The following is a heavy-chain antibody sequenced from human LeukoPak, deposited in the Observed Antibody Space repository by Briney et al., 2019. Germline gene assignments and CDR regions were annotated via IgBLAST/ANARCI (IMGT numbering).Heavy chain of an antibody. Sequence: ASVKVSCKASGYTFTGYYMHWVRQAPGQGLECMGWINPNSGGTNYAQKFQGRVTMTRDTSISTAYMELSGLRSDDTAVYYCARDLSGGDYGDMDVWGQGTTVTVSS. J-gene: IGHJ6*02. CDR1: GYTFTGYY. V-gene: IGHV1-2*02. D-gene: IGHD4-17*01. CDR2: INPNSGGT. CDR3: ARDLSGGDYGDMDV.